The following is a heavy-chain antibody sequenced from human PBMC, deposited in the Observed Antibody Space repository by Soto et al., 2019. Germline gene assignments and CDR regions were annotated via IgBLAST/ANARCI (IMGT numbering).Heavy chain of an antibody. J-gene: IGHJ4*02. CDR2: IYYSGST. D-gene: IGHD5-18*01. CDR3: ARSPPGTAMVIVAY. V-gene: IGHV4-38-2*01. CDR1: GYSISSSNW. Sequence: PSETLSLTCAVSGYSISSSNWWGWIRQPPGKGLEWIGSIYYSGSTYYNPSLKSRVTISVDTSKNQFSLKLSSVTAADTAVYYCARSPPGTAMVIVAYWGQGTLVTVSS.